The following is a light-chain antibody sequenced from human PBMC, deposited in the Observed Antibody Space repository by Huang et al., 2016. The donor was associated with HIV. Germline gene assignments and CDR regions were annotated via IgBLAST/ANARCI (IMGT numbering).Light chain of an antibody. CDR2: GAS. Sequence: EIVLTQSPGTLSLSPGERATLSCRASQSVSSSYLAWYQKKPGQAPMLLIYGASSRATGIPDRFSGSGSGTDFTLTISRLEPEDVAVYYCQQYGSSPYTFGQGTKLEIK. CDR3: QQYGSSPYT. J-gene: IGKJ2*01. V-gene: IGKV3-20*01. CDR1: QSVSSSY.